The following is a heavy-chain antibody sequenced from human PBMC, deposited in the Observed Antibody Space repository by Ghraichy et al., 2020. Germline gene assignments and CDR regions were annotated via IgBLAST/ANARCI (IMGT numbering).Heavy chain of an antibody. V-gene: IGHV3-7*03. CDR3: ARLTYGSGRREFDY. J-gene: IGHJ4*02. CDR2: IKQDESEK. CDR1: GFTFSSYW. Sequence: GGSLRLSCAASGFTFSSYWMSWVRQAPGKGLEWVANIKQDESEKYYVDSVKGQFTGSRDNAKNSLYLQMNSLRADDTAVYYCARLTYGSGRREFDYWGQGTLVTVSS. D-gene: IGHD3-10*01.